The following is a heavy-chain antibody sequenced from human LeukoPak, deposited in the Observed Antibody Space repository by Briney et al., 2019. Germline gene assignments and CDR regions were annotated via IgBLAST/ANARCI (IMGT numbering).Heavy chain of an antibody. J-gene: IGHJ4*02. V-gene: IGHV1-18*01. D-gene: IGHD5-24*01. CDR2: ISAYNGNT. Sequence: ASVKVSCKASGYTFTSYGISWVRQAPGQGLEGMGWISAYNGNTNYAQKLQGRVTMTTDTSTSTAYMGLRSLRSEDTAVYYCATETVGSGWLQFYFDYWGQGTLVTVSS. CDR1: GYTFTSYG. CDR3: ATETVGSGWLQFYFDY.